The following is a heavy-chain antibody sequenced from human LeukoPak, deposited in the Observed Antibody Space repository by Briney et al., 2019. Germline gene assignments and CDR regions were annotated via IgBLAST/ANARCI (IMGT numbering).Heavy chain of an antibody. J-gene: IGHJ4*02. CDR1: GYSFTSYW. CDR3: ARSSYYYVPFDY. CDR2: IDPSDSYT. V-gene: IGHV5-10-1*04. D-gene: IGHD3-10*02. Sequence: GESLKISCKGSGYSFTSYWITWVRQMPGKGLEWMGRIDPSDSYTNYSPSFQGQVTIAADRSTSTAYLQWSSLKASDTAMYYCARSSYYYVPFDYWGQGTLVTVSS.